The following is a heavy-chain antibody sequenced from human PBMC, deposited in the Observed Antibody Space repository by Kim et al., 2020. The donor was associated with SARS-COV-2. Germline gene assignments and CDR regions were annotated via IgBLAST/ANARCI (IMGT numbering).Heavy chain of an antibody. Sequence: SETLSLTCTVSGGTISSNSYYWGWIRQPPGMELVWIGSIYYSGSTYYNPSLKSRVTISVDTSKNQFTLTLSSVTAAATAMYYCARADYVWGSYRYTGLPISNWFEPWGARKLVPVSS. J-gene: IGHJ5*02. CDR2: IYYSGST. CDR1: GGTISSNSYY. D-gene: IGHD3-16*02. CDR3: ARADYVWGSYRYTGLPISNWFEP. V-gene: IGHV4-39*01.